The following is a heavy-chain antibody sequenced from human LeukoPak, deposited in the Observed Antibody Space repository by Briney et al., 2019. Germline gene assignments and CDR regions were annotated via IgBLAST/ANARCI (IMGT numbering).Heavy chain of an antibody. J-gene: IGHJ3*02. CDR3: ATLDSSGYYYVAGGAFDI. Sequence: ASVKVSCKASGYTFTGYYMHWVRQAPGQGLEWMGWINPNSGGTNYAQKFQGRVTITRDTSISTAYMELSRLRSDDTAVYYCATLDSSGYYYVAGGAFDIWGQGTMVTVSS. CDR1: GYTFTGYY. D-gene: IGHD3-22*01. CDR2: INPNSGGT. V-gene: IGHV1-2*02.